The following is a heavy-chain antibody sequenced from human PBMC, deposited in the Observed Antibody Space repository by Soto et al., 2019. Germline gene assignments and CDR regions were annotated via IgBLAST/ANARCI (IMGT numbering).Heavy chain of an antibody. CDR2: ISAYNGNT. D-gene: IGHD1-26*01. CDR3: ASFEAGGSYSLRIFDY. CDR1: GYTFTSYG. J-gene: IGHJ4*02. Sequence: QVQLVQSGAEVKKPGASVKVSCKASGYTFTSYGISWVRQAPGQGLEWMGWISAYNGNTNYAQKLPGRVTMTTDTSTSTAYMELRSLRSDDTAVYYCASFEAGGSYSLRIFDYWGQGTLVTVSS. V-gene: IGHV1-18*01.